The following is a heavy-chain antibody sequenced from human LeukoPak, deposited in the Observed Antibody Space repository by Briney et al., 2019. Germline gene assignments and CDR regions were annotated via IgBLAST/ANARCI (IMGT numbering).Heavy chain of an antibody. Sequence: ASVKVSCKASGYTFTSYGISWVRQAPGQGLEWMGWISAYNGNTNYAQKLQGRVTMTTDTSTSTAYMELRSLRSDDTAVYYCARGLPTSLYSSGWLRGDWFDPWGQGTLVTVSS. D-gene: IGHD6-19*01. CDR3: ARGLPTSLYSSGWLRGDWFDP. CDR1: GYTFTSYG. J-gene: IGHJ5*02. V-gene: IGHV1-18*01. CDR2: ISAYNGNT.